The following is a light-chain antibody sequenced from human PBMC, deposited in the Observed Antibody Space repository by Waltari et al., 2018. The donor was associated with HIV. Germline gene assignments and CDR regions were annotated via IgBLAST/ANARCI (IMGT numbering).Light chain of an antibody. CDR1: QTVKTY. V-gene: IGKV1-39*01. CDR3: QQSYSTPLT. Sequence: DIQMTQSPSSLSASIGGRVTITCRPSQTVKTYLNWYLQKPGKAPSLLIHGTSTLQSGGPSRFSGTGSGTHFTLTINDLQPEDCGIYYCQQSYSTPLTFGGGT. J-gene: IGKJ4*01. CDR2: GTS.